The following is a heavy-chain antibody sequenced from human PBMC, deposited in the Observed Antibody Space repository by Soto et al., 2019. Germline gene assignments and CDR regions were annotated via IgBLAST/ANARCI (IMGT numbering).Heavy chain of an antibody. Sequence: SSETMSLTCTVSGGSISDYYWSWIRQPPGKGLEWIGYILYNGDTKYNPSLKSRVTISVDTSKNQFSLKLSSVTAADTAIYYCARDIGYYYAISGSMAFDIWGQGTMVTVSS. D-gene: IGHD3-22*01. J-gene: IGHJ3*02. CDR3: ARDIGYYYAISGSMAFDI. CDR1: GGSISDYY. V-gene: IGHV4-59*01. CDR2: ILYNGDT.